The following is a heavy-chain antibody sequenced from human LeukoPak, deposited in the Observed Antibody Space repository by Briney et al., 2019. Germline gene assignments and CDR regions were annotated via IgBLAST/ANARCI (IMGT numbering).Heavy chain of an antibody. CDR3: ARSDSGSWYPFDY. D-gene: IGHD6-13*01. CDR2: IFHSGST. J-gene: IGHJ4*02. V-gene: IGHV4-38-2*02. CDR1: GYSISSGYY. Sequence: SETLSLTCTVSGYSISSGYYWGWIRQPPGKGLEWIGTIFHSGSTYSNPSLKSRVTISVDTSKNQFSLNLSSVTAADTAVYYCARSDSGSWYPFDYWGQGTLVTVSS.